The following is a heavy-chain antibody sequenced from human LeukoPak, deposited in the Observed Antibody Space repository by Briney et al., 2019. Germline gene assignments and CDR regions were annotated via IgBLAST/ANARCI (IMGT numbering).Heavy chain of an antibody. J-gene: IGHJ4*02. CDR3: ARPSIYCSGGSCYPYYFDY. V-gene: IGHV1-18*01. D-gene: IGHD2-15*01. CDR2: ISAYNGNT. Sequence: AASVKVSCKASGYTFTSYGISWVRQAPGQGLEWMGWISAYNGNTNYAQKLQGRVTMTTDTSTSTAYMELRSLRSDDTAVYYCARPSIYCSGGSCYPYYFDYWGQGTLVTVSS. CDR1: GYTFTSYG.